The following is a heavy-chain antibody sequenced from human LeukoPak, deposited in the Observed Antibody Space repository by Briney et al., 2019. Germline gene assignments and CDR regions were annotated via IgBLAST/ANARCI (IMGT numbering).Heavy chain of an antibody. CDR1: GYTFTSYA. V-gene: IGHV1-3*01. CDR3: AREGPLLWFGELGKNWFDP. CDR2: INAGNGNT. J-gene: IGHJ5*02. D-gene: IGHD3-10*01. Sequence: ASVKVSCKASGYTFTSYAMHWVRQAPGQRLEWMGWINAGNGNTKYSQKFQGRVTITRDTSASTAYMELSSLRSEDTAVYYCAREGPLLWFGELGKNWFDPWGQGTLVTVSS.